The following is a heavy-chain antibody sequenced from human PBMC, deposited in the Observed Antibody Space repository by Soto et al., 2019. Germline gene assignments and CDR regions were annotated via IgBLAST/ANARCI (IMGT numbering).Heavy chain of an antibody. CDR3: AKMAGDIVATRGFGDYYYYMDV. J-gene: IGHJ6*03. Sequence: GGSLRLSCAASGFTFSSYAMSWVRQAPGKVLEWVSAISGSGGSTYYADSVKGRFTISRDNSKNTLYLQMNSLRAEDTAVYYCAKMAGDIVATRGFGDYYYYMDVWGKGTTVTVSS. CDR1: GFTFSSYA. D-gene: IGHD5-12*01. V-gene: IGHV3-23*01. CDR2: ISGSGGST.